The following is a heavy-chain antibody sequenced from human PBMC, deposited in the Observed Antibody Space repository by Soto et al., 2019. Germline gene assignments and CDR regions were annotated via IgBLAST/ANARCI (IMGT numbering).Heavy chain of an antibody. CDR3: ARAACSGGSCYGGLPFDY. CDR1: GYTFTSYG. D-gene: IGHD2-15*01. V-gene: IGHV1-18*01. CDR2: ISAYNGNT. J-gene: IGHJ4*02. Sequence: ASVKVSCKASGYTFTSYGISWVRQAPGQGLEWMGWISAYNGNTNYAQKLQGRVTMTTDKSTGTAYMELRSLRSDDTAGYYCARAACSGGSCYGGLPFDYWGQGTLVTVSS.